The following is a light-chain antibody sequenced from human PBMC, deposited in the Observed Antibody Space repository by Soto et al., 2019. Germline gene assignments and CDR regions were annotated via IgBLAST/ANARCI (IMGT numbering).Light chain of an antibody. CDR3: AAWDDSLSGLV. Sequence: QSALTQPPSASGSLGQSVTISCTGTSSDVGGYKYVSWYQQHPGKAPKVMIYEVSNRPSGVPDRFSGSKSGTSASLAISGLRSEDEADYYCAAWDDSLSGLVFGGGTKLTVL. V-gene: IGLV2-8*01. CDR2: EVS. CDR1: SSDVGGYKY. J-gene: IGLJ2*01.